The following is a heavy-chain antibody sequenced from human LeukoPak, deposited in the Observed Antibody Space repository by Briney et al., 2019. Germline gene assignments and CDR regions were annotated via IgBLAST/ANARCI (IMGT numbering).Heavy chain of an antibody. CDR3: ARIPTNAVPAAHNGFDI. CDR1: GGSISGYY. D-gene: IGHD2-2*01. CDR2: IYYSGST. V-gene: IGHV4-59*08. Sequence: PSETLSLTCTVSGGSISGYYWSWIRQPPGKGLEWIAYIYYSGSTNYNPSLKSRVTISVDTSKNQFSLKLSSVTAADTAVYYCARIPTNAVPAAHNGFDIWGQGTMLTVSS. J-gene: IGHJ3*02.